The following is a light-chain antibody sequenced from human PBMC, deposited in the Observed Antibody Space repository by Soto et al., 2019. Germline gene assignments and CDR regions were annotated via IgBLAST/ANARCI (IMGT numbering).Light chain of an antibody. Sequence: DFQLTQSPSSLSASVGDRVTITCRASRAIGIYLAWYQQKPGNLPDLLIYAASTLHSGVPSRFSGSGSGTDFTLTISSLQPQDVATYYCQKYNDALGMFGQGTKVEIK. V-gene: IGKV1-27*01. J-gene: IGKJ1*01. CDR2: AAS. CDR3: QKYNDALGM. CDR1: RAIGIY.